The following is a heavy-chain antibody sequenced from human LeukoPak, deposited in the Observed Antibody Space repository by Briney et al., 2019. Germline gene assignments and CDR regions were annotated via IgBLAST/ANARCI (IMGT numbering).Heavy chain of an antibody. CDR3: AKTGSGWFADC. V-gene: IGHV3-30*02. Sequence: GGSLRLSCAASGFSFRRYAMHWVRQAPGKGLEWVTLIRYDGNNKYYTDSVKGRFIISRDNSRNTLYLEMNSLRAEDTAVYYCAKTGSGWFADCWGQGTLVTVSS. CDR1: GFSFRRYA. D-gene: IGHD6-19*01. J-gene: IGHJ4*02. CDR2: IRYDGNNK.